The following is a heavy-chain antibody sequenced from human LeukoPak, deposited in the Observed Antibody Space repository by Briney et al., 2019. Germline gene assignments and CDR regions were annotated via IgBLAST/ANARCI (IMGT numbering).Heavy chain of an antibody. CDR1: GYIFTSYW. Sequence: GASLQISCKGSGYIFTSYWIGWVRQLPGKGLEWMGIIYHGDSDTRYSPSFQGQVTISADKSISTAYLQWSSLKASDTAMYYCAGELAVAGTPNFDYWGQGTLVTVSS. V-gene: IGHV5-51*01. J-gene: IGHJ4*02. CDR2: IYHGDSDT. CDR3: AGELAVAGTPNFDY. D-gene: IGHD6-19*01.